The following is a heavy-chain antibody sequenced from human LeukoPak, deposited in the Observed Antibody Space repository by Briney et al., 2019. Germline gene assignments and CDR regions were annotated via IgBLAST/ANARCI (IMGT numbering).Heavy chain of an antibody. Sequence: SETLSLTCAVYGGSFSGYYWSWIRQPPGKGLEWIGEINHSGSTNYNPSLKSRVTTSVDTSKNQFSLKLSSVTAADTAVYYCARDRPGGVAARPAHFDYWGQGTLVTVSS. CDR3: ARDRPGGVAARPAHFDY. J-gene: IGHJ4*02. CDR2: INHSGST. D-gene: IGHD6-6*01. CDR1: GGSFSGYY. V-gene: IGHV4-34*01.